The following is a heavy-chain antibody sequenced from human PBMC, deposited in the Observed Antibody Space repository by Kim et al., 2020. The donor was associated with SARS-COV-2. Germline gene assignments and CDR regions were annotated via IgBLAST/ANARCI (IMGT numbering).Heavy chain of an antibody. J-gene: IGHJ4*02. CDR2: IYYSGST. Sequence: SETLSLTCTVSGGSISSSSYYWGWIRQPPGKGLEWIGSIYYSGSTYYNPSLKSRVTISVDTSKNQFSLKLSSVTAADTAVYYCARQGSYGIGGPDYWGQGTLVTVSS. V-gene: IGHV4-39*01. D-gene: IGHD5-18*01. CDR3: ARQGSYGIGGPDY. CDR1: GGSISSSSYY.